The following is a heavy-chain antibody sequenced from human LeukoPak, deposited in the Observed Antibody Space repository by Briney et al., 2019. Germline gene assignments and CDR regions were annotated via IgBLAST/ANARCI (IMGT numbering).Heavy chain of an antibody. V-gene: IGHV1-18*01. Sequence: ASVKVSCKTSGYTFTTYGISWVRQAPGQGLEWMGWISAYNGNTNYAQKLQGRVTMTTDTSTSTAYMELRSLRSDDTAVYYCARVRSAGWFDPWGQGTLVTVSS. CDR2: ISAYNGNT. CDR1: GYTFTTYG. J-gene: IGHJ5*02. CDR3: ARVRSAGWFDP. D-gene: IGHD3-10*01.